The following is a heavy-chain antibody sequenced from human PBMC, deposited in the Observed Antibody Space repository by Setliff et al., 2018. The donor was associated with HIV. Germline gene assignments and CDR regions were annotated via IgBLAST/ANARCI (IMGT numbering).Heavy chain of an antibody. Sequence: SETLSLTCTVSGGSIRSGSDYWSWVRQPAGKGLEWIGHIHFSGSTNYNPSLKSRVTISIDTSKHQFSLELTSVTAADTAVYYCARDVMEWFGNYFDYWGQGALVTVSS. J-gene: IGHJ4*02. CDR2: IHFSGST. V-gene: IGHV4-61*09. CDR1: GGSIRSGSDY. D-gene: IGHD3-3*01. CDR3: ARDVMEWFGNYFDY.